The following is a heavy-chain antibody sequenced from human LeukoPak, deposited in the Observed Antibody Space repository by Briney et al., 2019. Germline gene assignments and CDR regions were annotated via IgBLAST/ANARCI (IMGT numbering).Heavy chain of an antibody. CDR2: ISGSGGKT. V-gene: IGHV3-23*01. D-gene: IGHD1-14*01. J-gene: IGHJ4*03. Sequence: GGSLRLSCAASAFTFSIYGISWVRQAPGKGLEWVSAISGSGGKTYYADSVKGRFTISRDNSRHTLYLQMNSLRAGDTAIYYCAKETTRPSGVFDDWGQGTPVTVSS. CDR3: AKETTRPSGVFDD. CDR1: AFTFSIYG.